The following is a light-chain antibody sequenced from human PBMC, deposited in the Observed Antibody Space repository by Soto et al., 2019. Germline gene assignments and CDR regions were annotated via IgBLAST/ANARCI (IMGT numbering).Light chain of an antibody. Sequence: SVLTQPPSVSGAPGQRVTISCTGRSSNIGAGYDVHWYQQLPGTAPKLLIYGNSNRPSGVPDRFSGSKSGTSAALAITGLQAEDEADYYCQSHDSNSDYVFGTGTKVTVL. J-gene: IGLJ1*01. V-gene: IGLV1-40*01. CDR1: SSNIGAGYD. CDR2: GNS. CDR3: QSHDSNSDYV.